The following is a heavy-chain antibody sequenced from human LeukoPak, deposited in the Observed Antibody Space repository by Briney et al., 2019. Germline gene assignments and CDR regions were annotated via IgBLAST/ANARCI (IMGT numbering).Heavy chain of an antibody. CDR3: ARRTSLYSYYGMDV. CDR2: INHSGST. Sequence: PSETLSLTCAVYGGSFSGYYWSWIRQPPGKGLEWIGEINHSGSTNYNPSLKSRVTISVDTSKNQFSLKLSSVTAADTAVYYCARRTSLYSYYGMDVWGQGTTVTVSS. V-gene: IGHV4-34*01. CDR1: GGSFSGYY. J-gene: IGHJ6*02.